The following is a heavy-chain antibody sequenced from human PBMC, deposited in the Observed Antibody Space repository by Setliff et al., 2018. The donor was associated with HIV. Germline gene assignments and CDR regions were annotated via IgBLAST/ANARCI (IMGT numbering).Heavy chain of an antibody. CDR3: ARGGYSGYALY. Sequence: GGSLRLSCAASGFTFSDYYMSWIRQAPGKGLEWVSYISRSGTIIYYADSVKGRFTISRDNDRNSLYLQMNSLRVEDTAVYFCARGGYSGYALYWGQGTLVTVSS. CDR1: GFTFSDYY. J-gene: IGHJ4*02. V-gene: IGHV3-11*04. D-gene: IGHD5-12*01. CDR2: ISRSGTII.